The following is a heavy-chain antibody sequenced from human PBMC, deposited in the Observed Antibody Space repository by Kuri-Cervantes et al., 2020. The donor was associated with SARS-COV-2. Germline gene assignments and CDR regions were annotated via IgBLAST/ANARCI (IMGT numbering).Heavy chain of an antibody. V-gene: IGHV3-21*01. CDR3: ARICGSTSCLGNYFDY. CDR2: ISGSSTYI. CDR1: GFSFSRYR. J-gene: IGHJ4*02. Sequence: GESLKISCAASGFSFSRYRMNWVRQAPGKGLEWVSSISGSSTYIKYADSVKGRFTVSRDNAKNSISLEMHSLRAEDTAVYYCARICGSTSCLGNYFDYWGQGTLVTVSS. D-gene: IGHD2-2*01.